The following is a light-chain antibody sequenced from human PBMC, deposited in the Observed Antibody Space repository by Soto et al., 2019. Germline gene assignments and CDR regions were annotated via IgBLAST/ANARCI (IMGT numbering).Light chain of an antibody. J-gene: IGLJ1*01. CDR3: GSWDSSLSAYV. Sequence: SVLTQPPSVSAAPGQKVTISCSGSSSNIGGNSVSRYQQLPGTAPKLLIYDDNKRPSGIPDRFSVSKSGTSATLGITGFQTGDEAAYYCGSWDSSLSAYVFGTGTKVTVL. CDR1: SSNIGGNS. CDR2: DDN. V-gene: IGLV1-51*01.